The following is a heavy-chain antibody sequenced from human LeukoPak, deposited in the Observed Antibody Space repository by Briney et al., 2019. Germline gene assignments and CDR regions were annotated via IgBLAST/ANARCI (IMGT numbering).Heavy chain of an antibody. CDR1: GGSISSSSYY. CDR3: ARAVFPYSSSPLTYYFDY. Sequence: SETLSLTCTVSGGSISSSSYYWGWIRQPPGKGLEWIGSIYCSGSTYYNPSLKSRVTISVDTSKNQFSLKLSSVTAADTAVYYCARAVFPYSSSPLTYYFDYWGQGTLVTVSS. J-gene: IGHJ4*02. CDR2: IYCSGST. V-gene: IGHV4-39*07. D-gene: IGHD6-6*01.